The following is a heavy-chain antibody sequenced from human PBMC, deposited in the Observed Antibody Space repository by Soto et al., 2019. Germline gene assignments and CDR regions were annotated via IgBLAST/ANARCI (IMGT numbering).Heavy chain of an antibody. CDR1: GYTFTSYA. CDR3: ARSHVTVVIDYYGMDV. J-gene: IGHJ6*02. D-gene: IGHD2-15*01. V-gene: IGHV1-3*01. CDR2: INGGNGDT. Sequence: ASVKVSCQASGYTFTSYAIHWVRQAPGQRLEWMGWINGGNGDTKYSQKFQGRVTITRDTSASTGYMELSSLRSEDTAVYYCARSHVTVVIDYYGMDVWGQGTTVTVSS.